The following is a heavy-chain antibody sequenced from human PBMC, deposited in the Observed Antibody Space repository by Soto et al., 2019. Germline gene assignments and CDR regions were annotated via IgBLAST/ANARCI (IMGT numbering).Heavy chain of an antibody. J-gene: IGHJ4*02. CDR3: ARGVGGNLVYFDY. Sequence: VESPEIYCKGSGYRLTSYWIAWVRQMSGKGLEWMGIIYPVDSNTIYSPSFQGQATISADKSISTAYLQWSSLKASDTAMYYCARGVGGNLVYFDYWGQGALATVS. V-gene: IGHV5-51*01. D-gene: IGHD2-15*01. CDR1: GYRLTSYW. CDR2: IYPVDSNT.